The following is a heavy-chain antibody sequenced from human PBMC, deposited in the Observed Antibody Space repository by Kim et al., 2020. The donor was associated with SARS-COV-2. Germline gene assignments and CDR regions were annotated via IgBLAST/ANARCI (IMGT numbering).Heavy chain of an antibody. CDR1: GGTFSSYA. D-gene: IGHD3-16*01. CDR2: IIPIFGTA. Sequence: SVKVSCKASGGTFSSYAISWVRQAPGQGLEWMGGIIPIFGTANYAQKFQGRVTITADESTSTAYMELSSLRSEDTAVYYCARDSWGGGFYRYYYYYGMDVWGQGTTVTVSS. J-gene: IGHJ6*02. V-gene: IGHV1-69*13. CDR3: ARDSWGGGFYRYYYYYGMDV.